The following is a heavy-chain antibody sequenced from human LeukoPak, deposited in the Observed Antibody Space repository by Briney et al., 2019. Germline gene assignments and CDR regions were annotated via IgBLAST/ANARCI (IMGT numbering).Heavy chain of an antibody. V-gene: IGHV3-23*01. J-gene: IGHJ4*02. CDR3: AKTDTGGYHRGSYDF. D-gene: IGHD2-8*02. Sequence: GGSLRLSCAASGFTFSSYAMSWLRQAPGKGLEWVSGISGNGGNPFYADSVKGRFTITRDNSKSTLNLQMNSLRADDTAVYYCAKTDTGGYHRGSYDFWGQGTLVTVSS. CDR2: ISGNGGNP. CDR1: GFTFSSYA.